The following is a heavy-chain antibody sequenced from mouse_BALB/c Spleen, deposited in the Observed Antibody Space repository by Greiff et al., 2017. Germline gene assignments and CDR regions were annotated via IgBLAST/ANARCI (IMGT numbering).Heavy chain of an antibody. CDR2: IDPETGGT. J-gene: IGHJ4*01. CDR1: GYTFTDYE. V-gene: IGHV1-15*01. Sequence: VQLQQSGAELVRPGASVTLSCKASGYTFTDYEMHWVKQTPVHGLEWIGAIDPETGGTAYNQKFKGKATLTADKSSSTAYMELRSLTSEDSAVYYCTRSSLYYYGSSYDYAMDYWGQGTSVTVSS. D-gene: IGHD1-1*01. CDR3: TRSSLYYYGSSYDYAMDY.